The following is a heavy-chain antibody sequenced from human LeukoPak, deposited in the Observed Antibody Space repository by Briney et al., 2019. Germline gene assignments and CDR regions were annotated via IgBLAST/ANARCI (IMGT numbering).Heavy chain of an antibody. J-gene: IGHJ4*02. D-gene: IGHD2-8*01. V-gene: IGHV1-2*02. CDR2: INPNSGVT. CDR3: ARDRDGYCTNGVCYFDY. Sequence: GASVRVSCKASGYTFAGYYMHWVRQAPGQGLEWMGWINPNSGVTNYAQRFQGRVTMTRDTSISTAYMDLSSLRYDDTAVYYCARDRDGYCTNGVCYFDYWGQGTLVTVSS. CDR1: GYTFAGYY.